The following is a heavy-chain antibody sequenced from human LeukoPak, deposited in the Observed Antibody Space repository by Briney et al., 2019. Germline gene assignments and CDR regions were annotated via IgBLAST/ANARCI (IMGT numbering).Heavy chain of an antibody. D-gene: IGHD3-9*01. CDR3: ARASEDILTGLTY. CDR1: GGSISSGDYY. CDR2: IYYSGST. Sequence: LSETLSLTCTVSGGSISSGDYYWSWIRQPPGKGLEWIGYIYYSGSTYYNPSLKSRVTISVDTSKNQFSLKLSSVTAADTAVYYCARASEDILTGLTYWGQGTLVTVSS. V-gene: IGHV4-30-4*01. J-gene: IGHJ4*02.